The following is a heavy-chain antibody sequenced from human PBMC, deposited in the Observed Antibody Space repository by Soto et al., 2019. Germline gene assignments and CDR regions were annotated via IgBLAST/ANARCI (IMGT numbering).Heavy chain of an antibody. CDR2: IYYSGST. CDR3: ASRRLNLGIDY. D-gene: IGHD7-27*01. J-gene: IGHJ4*02. Sequence: SETLSLTCTVSGGSISSGGYYWSWIRQHPGKGLEWIGYIYYSGSTYYNPSLKSRVTISVDTSKNQFSLKLSSVTAADTAVYYCASRRLNLGIDYWGQGTLVTVSS. CDR1: GGSISSGGYY. V-gene: IGHV4-31*03.